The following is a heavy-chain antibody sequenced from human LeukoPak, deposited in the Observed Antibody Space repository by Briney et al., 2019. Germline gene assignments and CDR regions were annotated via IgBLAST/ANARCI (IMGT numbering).Heavy chain of an antibody. V-gene: IGHV4-34*01. CDR2: IDHSGST. CDR3: ARGADYYDSSGNNWFDP. D-gene: IGHD3-22*01. J-gene: IGHJ5*02. CDR1: GGSLSGYY. Sequence: SETLSLTCAVYGGSLSGYYWSWIRQPPGKGLEWIGEIDHSGSTNYNPSLKSRVTISVDTSKNQFSLKLSSVTAADTAVYYCARGADYYDSSGNNWFDPWGQGTLVTVSS.